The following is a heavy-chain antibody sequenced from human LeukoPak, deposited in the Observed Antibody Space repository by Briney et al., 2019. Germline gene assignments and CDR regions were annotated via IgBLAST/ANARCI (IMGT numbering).Heavy chain of an antibody. V-gene: IGHV1-2*02. Sequence: ASVKVSCKASEYTFTGYYIHWVRQAPGQGLEWMGWIDPNTGDSNYVQKFQGRVTMTRNTSISTAYMELSSLRSEDTAVYYCARNQGYYDSSGYYWNAFDIWGQGTMVTVSS. CDR2: IDPNTGDS. CDR3: ARNQGYYDSSGYYWNAFDI. D-gene: IGHD3-22*01. J-gene: IGHJ3*02. CDR1: EYTFTGYY.